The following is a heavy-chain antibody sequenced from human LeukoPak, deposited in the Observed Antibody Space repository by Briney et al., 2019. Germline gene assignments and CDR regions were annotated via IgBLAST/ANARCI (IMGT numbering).Heavy chain of an antibody. J-gene: IGHJ4*02. CDR1: GFTFSSYG. Sequence: GGSLRLSCAASGFTFSSYGMHWVRQAPGKGLEWVAVISYDGSNKYYADSVKGRFTISRDNAKNSLYLQMNSLRAEDTAVYYCTRDGLDRPPDDFWSGYHQSYFDYWGQGTLVTVSS. V-gene: IGHV3-30*03. CDR3: TRDGLDRPPDDFWSGYHQSYFDY. D-gene: IGHD3-3*01. CDR2: ISYDGSNK.